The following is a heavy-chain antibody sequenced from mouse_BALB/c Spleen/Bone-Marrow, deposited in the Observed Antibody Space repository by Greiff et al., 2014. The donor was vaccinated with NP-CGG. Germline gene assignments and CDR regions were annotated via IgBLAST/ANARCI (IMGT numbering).Heavy chain of an antibody. CDR3: ARRRDYDRYFDV. J-gene: IGHJ1*01. CDR1: GYAFSSSW. Sequence: VKLQESGPELVKPGASVKISCKASGYAFSSSWMNWVKQRPGQGLEWIGRIYPGDGDTNYNRKFKGKATLTADKSSSTAYMQLSSLTSVDSAVYFCARRRDYDRYFDVWGAGTTVTVSS. V-gene: IGHV1-82*01. CDR2: IYPGDGDT. D-gene: IGHD2-4*01.